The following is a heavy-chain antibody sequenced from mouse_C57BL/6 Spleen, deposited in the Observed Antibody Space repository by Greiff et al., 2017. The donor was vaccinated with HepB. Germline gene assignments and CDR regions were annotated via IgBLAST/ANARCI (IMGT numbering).Heavy chain of an antibody. J-gene: IGHJ1*01. CDR2: IWWDDDK. CDR3: ARVPYGSSYWYFDV. D-gene: IGHD1-1*01. Sequence: QVTLKESGPGILQPSQTLSLTCSFSGFSLSTFGMGVGWFRQPSGKGLEWLAHIWWDDDKYYNPALKSRLTISKDTSKNQVFLKIANGDTADTATYYCARVPYGSSYWYFDVWGAGTTVTVSS. V-gene: IGHV8-8*01. CDR1: GFSLSTFGMG.